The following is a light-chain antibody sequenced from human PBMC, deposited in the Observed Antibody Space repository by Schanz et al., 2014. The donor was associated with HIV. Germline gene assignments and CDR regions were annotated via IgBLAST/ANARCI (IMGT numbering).Light chain of an antibody. Sequence: QSALTQPASVSGSPGQSITISCTGTSSDVGSYNLVSWYQQYPGKAPKLIIYDVDNRPSGVSNRFSGSKSGNTASLTISGLQAEDEADYYCNSYTRTSTPVFGGGTKLTVL. J-gene: IGLJ2*01. CDR2: DVD. V-gene: IGLV2-14*02. CDR1: SSDVGSYNL. CDR3: NSYTRTSTPV.